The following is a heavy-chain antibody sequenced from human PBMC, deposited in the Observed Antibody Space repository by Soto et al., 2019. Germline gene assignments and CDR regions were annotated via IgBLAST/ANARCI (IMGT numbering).Heavy chain of an antibody. CDR3: ARGLNFDV. J-gene: IGHJ4*02. Sequence: DVQLVESGGGLIQPGGSLRLSCAISGFSVYSNYMSWVRQAPGKGLEWVSVIYAYSAGTTVYAESVRGRFTISRDTSKNTVDLQMNSLRAEDTAVYYCARGLNFDVWGRGTLVSVSS. CDR1: GFSVYSNY. CDR2: IYAYSAGTT. D-gene: IGHD3-9*01. V-gene: IGHV3-53*01.